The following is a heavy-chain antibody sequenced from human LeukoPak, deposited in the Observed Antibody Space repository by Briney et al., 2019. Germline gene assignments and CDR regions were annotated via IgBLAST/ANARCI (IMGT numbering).Heavy chain of an antibody. D-gene: IGHD3-3*01. CDR2: INQSGRT. J-gene: IGHJ6*03. CDR1: GRSFSGYY. V-gene: IGHV4-34*01. CDR3: ARCSPVRDSEWLLFDYYYMDV. Sequence: PSETLSLTCAVYGRSFSGYYGRWIRQPPGKGLEWIGDINQSGRTNYNPSLKSRVYISVGTSKNQFSLKLSSVTAAGPAVSYRARCSPVRDSEWLLFDYYYMDVWGKGTTVTAPS.